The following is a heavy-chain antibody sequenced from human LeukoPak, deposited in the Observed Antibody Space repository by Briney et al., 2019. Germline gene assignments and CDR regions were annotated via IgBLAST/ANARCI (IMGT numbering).Heavy chain of an antibody. CDR1: GGSFSGYY. V-gene: IGHV4-34*01. CDR3: ARGLGVVVPAATETGVGNWFDP. CDR2: INHSGST. J-gene: IGHJ5*02. Sequence: SETLSLTCADYGGSFSGYYWRWIRQPPGKGLEWIGEINHSGSTNYNPSLKSRVTISVDTSKNQFSLKLSSVTAADTAVYYCARGLGVVVPAATETGVGNWFDPWGQGTLVTVSS. D-gene: IGHD2-2*01.